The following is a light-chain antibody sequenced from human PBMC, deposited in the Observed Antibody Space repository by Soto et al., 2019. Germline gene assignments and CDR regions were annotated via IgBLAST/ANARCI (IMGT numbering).Light chain of an antibody. CDR2: AVK. Sequence: QSALTHPPSASGTPGQPVTISCTGTSSDVGGYKYVSCYQQYPAKAPKLLIYAVKRRPSGVPDRFSGSKSGNAAFLTVSGLQAEDGADYYCRSYAGSNDYVFGTGAKV. J-gene: IGLJ1*01. CDR3: RSYAGSNDYV. V-gene: IGLV2-8*01. CDR1: SSDVGGYKY.